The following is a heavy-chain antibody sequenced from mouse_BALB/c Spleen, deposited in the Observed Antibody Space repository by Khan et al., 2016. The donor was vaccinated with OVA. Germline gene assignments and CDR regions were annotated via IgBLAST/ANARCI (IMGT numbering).Heavy chain of an antibody. V-gene: IGHV1-77*01. J-gene: IGHJ3*01. CDR3: ERRNYFGYTFAY. D-gene: IGHD1-2*01. Sequence: QVQLQQPGAELARPGASVKLSCKASGYTFTDYYINWVKQRTGQGLEWFGEISPGSGDIYSNERFKGKAKLTAHQSFSKAYITRSILTSVASAVYFGERRNYFGYTFAYWGQGTLVTVSA. CDR2: ISPGSGDI. CDR1: GYTFTDYY.